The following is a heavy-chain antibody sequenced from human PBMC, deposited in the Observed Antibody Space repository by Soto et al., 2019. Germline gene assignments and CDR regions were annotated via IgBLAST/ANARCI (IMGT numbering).Heavy chain of an antibody. CDR3: AKVVVVATTYVQH. CDR1: GFTFSSYG. Sequence: QVQLVESGGGVVQPGRSLRLSCAASGFTFSSYGMHWVRQAPGKGLEWVAVISYDGSDKYYADSVKGRFTISRDNSNNTLYLQMDRLRAEDTAVYYCAKVVVVATTYVQHWGQGTLVTVSS. CDR2: ISYDGSDK. V-gene: IGHV3-30*18. J-gene: IGHJ1*01. D-gene: IGHD2-15*01.